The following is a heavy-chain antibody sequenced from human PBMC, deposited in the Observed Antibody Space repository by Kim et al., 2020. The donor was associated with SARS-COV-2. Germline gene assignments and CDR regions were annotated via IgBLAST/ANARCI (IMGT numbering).Heavy chain of an antibody. CDR1: GGSFSGYY. CDR3: ARARKDRMTTGLLGYYYYMDV. V-gene: IGHV4-34*01. CDR2: INHSGST. Sequence: SETLSLTCAVYGGSFSGYYWSWIRQPPGKGLEWIGEINHSGSTNYNPSLKSRVTISVDTSKNQFSLKLSSVTAADTAVYYCARARKDRMTTGLLGYYYYMDVWGKGTTGTVSS. J-gene: IGHJ6*03. D-gene: IGHD4-4*01.